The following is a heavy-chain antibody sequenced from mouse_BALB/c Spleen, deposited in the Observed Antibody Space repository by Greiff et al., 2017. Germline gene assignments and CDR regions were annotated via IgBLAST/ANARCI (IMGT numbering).Heavy chain of an antibody. CDR3: ARNHYFDY. Sequence: QVQLKQSGAELVRPGSSVKLSCKASGYAFSSYWMNWVKQRPGQGLEWIGQIYPGDGDTNYNGKFKGKATLTADKSSSTAYMQLSSLTSEDSAVYFCARNHYFDYWGQGTTLTVSA. J-gene: IGHJ2*01. CDR1: GYAFSSYW. CDR2: IYPGDGDT. V-gene: IGHV1-80*01.